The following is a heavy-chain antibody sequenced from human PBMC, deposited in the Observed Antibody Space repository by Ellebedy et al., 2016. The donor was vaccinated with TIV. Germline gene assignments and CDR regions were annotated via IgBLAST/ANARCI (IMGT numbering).Heavy chain of an antibody. Sequence: ASVKVSCKASGDTFSSYDINWVRQATGQGLEWMGWTSAYNSNTNYAQKLQGRVTMTTDTSTSTAYMELRSLRSDDTAVYFCARDSRWNVLHGSSGMDVWGQGTTVTVSS. J-gene: IGHJ6*02. CDR3: ARDSRWNVLHGSSGMDV. CDR2: TSAYNSNT. D-gene: IGHD1-1*01. CDR1: GDTFSSYD. V-gene: IGHV1-18*01.